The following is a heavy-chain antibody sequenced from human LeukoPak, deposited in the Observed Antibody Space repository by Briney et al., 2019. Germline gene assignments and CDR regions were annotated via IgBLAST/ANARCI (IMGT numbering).Heavy chain of an antibody. CDR3: ARHGGVAMAAEGIDY. CDR2: IFYSGST. D-gene: IGHD6-13*01. Sequence: SETLSLTCTVSGGSFSSSTYYWGWIRQPPGKGLEWIGSIFYSGSTYYNPSLKSRVTISVDTSRNQFSLKLSSVTAADTAVYYCARHGGVAMAAEGIDYWGQGTLVTVSS. V-gene: IGHV4-39*01. J-gene: IGHJ4*02. CDR1: GGSFSSSTYY.